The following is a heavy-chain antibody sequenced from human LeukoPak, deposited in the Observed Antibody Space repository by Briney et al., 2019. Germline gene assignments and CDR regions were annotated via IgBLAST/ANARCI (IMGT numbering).Heavy chain of an antibody. D-gene: IGHD6-6*01. CDR2: IFTSGYT. CDR3: AREKGIAARPEVYYYYMDV. V-gene: IGHV4-4*07. J-gene: IGHJ6*03. Sequence: PSETLSLTCPVSGDSISSSYWSWIRQPAGKGLEWIGRIFTSGYTIYNPSLRSRLTISVDKSKNQFSLKLTSVTAADTAVYYCAREKGIAARPEVYYYYMDVWGKGTTVTVSS. CDR1: GDSISSSY.